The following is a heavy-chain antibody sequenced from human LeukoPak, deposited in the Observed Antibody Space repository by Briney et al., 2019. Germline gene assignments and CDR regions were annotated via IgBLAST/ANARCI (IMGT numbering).Heavy chain of an antibody. Sequence: SETLSLTCTVSGGSISSYYWSWIRQPPGKGLEWIGYIYYSGSTNYNPSLKSRVTISEDTSKNHFPLKLSSVPAAETAVFSWASSIAVASYNGCDPWGQGTLVTASS. D-gene: IGHD6-19*01. V-gene: IGHV4-59*12. CDR2: IYYSGST. CDR1: GGSISSYY. J-gene: IGHJ5*02. CDR3: ASSIAVASYNGCDP.